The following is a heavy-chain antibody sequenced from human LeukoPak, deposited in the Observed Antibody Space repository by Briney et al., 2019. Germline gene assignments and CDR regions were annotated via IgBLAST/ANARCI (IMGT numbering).Heavy chain of an antibody. CDR1: GGTFSSYA. D-gene: IGHD5-12*01. V-gene: IGHV1-69*15. CDR2: IIPIFGTA. CDR3: ARDGDIPGN. Sequence: SVKVSCKASGGTFSSYAISWVRQAPAQGLEWMGRIIPIFGTANYAQKFQGSGTITADESTSTAYMELSSQRSEDTAVYYCARDGDIPGNWGQGTLVTVSS. J-gene: IGHJ4*02.